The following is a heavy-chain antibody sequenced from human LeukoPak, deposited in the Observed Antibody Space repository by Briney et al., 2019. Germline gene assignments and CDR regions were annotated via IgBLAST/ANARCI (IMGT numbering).Heavy chain of an antibody. CDR3: ARRRQLVRHGNYYYYMDV. D-gene: IGHD6-13*01. Sequence: PGGSLRLSCAASGFTFSSYSMNWVRQAPGKGLEWVSSISSSSSYIYYADSVKGRFTISRDNAKNSLYLQMNSLRAEDTAVYYCARRRQLVRHGNYYYYMDVWGKGTTVTISS. CDR1: GFTFSSYS. J-gene: IGHJ6*03. CDR2: ISSSSSYI. V-gene: IGHV3-21*01.